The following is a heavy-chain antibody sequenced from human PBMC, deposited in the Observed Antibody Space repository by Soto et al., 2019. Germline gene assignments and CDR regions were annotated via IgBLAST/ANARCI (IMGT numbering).Heavy chain of an antibody. CDR2: IIPVFGTP. Sequence: QVQLVQSGAGVKKPGSSVKVSCTASGGSLSNFGISWVRQAPGQGLEWMGAIIPVFGTPNYAQKFQDRVTINADESTTTVYMEVRSLTSEDTAVYYCARGDATKIVVTTYYAMDVWGQGTTVTLSS. CDR3: ARGDATKIVVTTYYAMDV. J-gene: IGHJ6*02. CDR1: GGSLSNFG. V-gene: IGHV1-69*12. D-gene: IGHD3-22*01.